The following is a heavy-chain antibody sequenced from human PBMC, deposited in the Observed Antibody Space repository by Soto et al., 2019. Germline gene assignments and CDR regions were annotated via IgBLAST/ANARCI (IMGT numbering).Heavy chain of an antibody. CDR3: AKGRGQTCDFDY. D-gene: IGHD3-10*01. CDR1: GFTFSSYA. CDR2: ISGSGGTA. V-gene: IGHV3-23*01. Sequence: EVQLLESGGGSVQPGGSLRLSCAASGFTFSSYAMHWVRRPPGKGLEWVSSISGSGGTAYYADSVKGRFSISRDSLVSTLYRQMNSLRAEDTAVYYCAKGRGQTCDFDYWGQGTLVTVSP. J-gene: IGHJ4*02.